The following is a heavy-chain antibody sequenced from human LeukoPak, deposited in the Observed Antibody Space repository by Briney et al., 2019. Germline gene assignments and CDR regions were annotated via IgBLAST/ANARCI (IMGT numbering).Heavy chain of an antibody. Sequence: GGSLRLSCTVSGFTVSSNSMSWVRQAPGKGLEWVSFIYSDNTHYSDSVKGRFTISKDNSKNTLYLQMNSLRAEDTAVYYCARVSYSSGWYDDYFDYWGQGTLVTVSS. D-gene: IGHD6-19*01. CDR2: IYSDNT. CDR1: GFTVSSNS. CDR3: ARVSYSSGWYDDYFDY. V-gene: IGHV3-53*01. J-gene: IGHJ4*02.